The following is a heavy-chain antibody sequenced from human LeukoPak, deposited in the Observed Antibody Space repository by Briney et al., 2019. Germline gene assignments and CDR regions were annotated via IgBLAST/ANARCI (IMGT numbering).Heavy chain of an antibody. V-gene: IGHV3-9*01. D-gene: IGHD3-10*01. CDR2: ISWNSGSI. CDR1: GFTFDDYA. J-gene: IGHJ4*02. CDR3: AKANYYGSGSYYTPPDY. Sequence: GGSLRLSCAASGFTFDDYAMHWVRQAPGKGLEWVSGISWNSGSIGYADSVKGRFTISRDNAKNSLYLQMNSLRAEDTALYYCAKANYYGSGSYYTPPDYWGQGTLVTVSS.